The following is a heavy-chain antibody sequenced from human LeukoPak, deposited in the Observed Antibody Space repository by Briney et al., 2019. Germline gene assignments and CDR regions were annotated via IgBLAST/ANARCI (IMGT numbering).Heavy chain of an antibody. CDR1: GFTFSSYG. Sequence: GRSLRLSCAASGFTFSSYGMHWVRQAPGKGLEWVAVISYDGSNKYYADSVKGRFTISRDNSKNTLYLQMNSLRAEDTAVYYCAKLKQIVVVVAAIDYWGQGTLVTVSS. CDR2: ISYDGSNK. V-gene: IGHV3-30*18. D-gene: IGHD2-15*01. J-gene: IGHJ4*02. CDR3: AKLKQIVVVVAAIDY.